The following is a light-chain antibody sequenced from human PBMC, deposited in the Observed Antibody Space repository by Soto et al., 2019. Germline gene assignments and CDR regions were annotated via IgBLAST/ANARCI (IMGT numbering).Light chain of an antibody. CDR1: QSVNSY. Sequence: EIALTQSRATLSLSPGERATRACRASQSVNSYLAWYQQKPGQAPRLLIYDASNRATGIPARFSGSGSGTDFTLTIGSLEPEDFAVYYCQQRGDWPPDITFGGGTKVEIK. CDR2: DAS. CDR3: QQRGDWPPDIT. J-gene: IGKJ4*01. V-gene: IGKV3-11*01.